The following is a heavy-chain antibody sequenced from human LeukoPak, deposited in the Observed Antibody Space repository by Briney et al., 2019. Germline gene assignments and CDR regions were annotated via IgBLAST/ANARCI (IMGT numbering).Heavy chain of an antibody. V-gene: IGHV4-4*07. CDR2: IYTSGST. Sequence: SETLSLTCTVSGGSISSYYWSWIRQPAGKGLEWIGRIYTSGSTNYNPSLKSRVTMSVDTSKNQFSLKLSSATAADTAVYYCARADYYDSSGYYYDYYYMDVWGKGTTVTVSS. J-gene: IGHJ6*03. CDR3: ARADYYDSSGYYYDYYYMDV. D-gene: IGHD3-22*01. CDR1: GGSISSYY.